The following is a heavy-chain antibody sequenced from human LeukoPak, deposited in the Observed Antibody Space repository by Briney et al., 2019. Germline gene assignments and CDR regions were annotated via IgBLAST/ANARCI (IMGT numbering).Heavy chain of an antibody. V-gene: IGHV4-34*01. Sequence: SETLSLTCAVYGGSFMGNYWSWIRQPPGKGLERIGEINHSGGTNYNPSLKSRVTISVDTSKNQFSLNLSSVTAADTAVYYCARATNECSSTRCSLYYLVFWGRGTLVTVSS. J-gene: IGHJ4*02. CDR2: INHSGGT. D-gene: IGHD2-2*01. CDR3: ARATNECSSTRCSLYYLVF. CDR1: GGSFMGNY.